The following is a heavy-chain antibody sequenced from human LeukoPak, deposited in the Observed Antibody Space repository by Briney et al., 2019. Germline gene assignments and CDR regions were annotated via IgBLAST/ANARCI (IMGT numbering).Heavy chain of an antibody. CDR1: DGSISSYY. V-gene: IGHV4-59*08. CDR3: ARPGYDFWSSFDP. Sequence: PSETLSLTCTVSDGSISSYYWSWIRQPPGKGLEWIGYIYYSGGTNYNPSLKSRVTISVDTSKNQFSLKLSSVTAADTAVYYCARPGYDFWSSFDPWGQGTLVTVSS. D-gene: IGHD3-3*01. J-gene: IGHJ5*02. CDR2: IYYSGGT.